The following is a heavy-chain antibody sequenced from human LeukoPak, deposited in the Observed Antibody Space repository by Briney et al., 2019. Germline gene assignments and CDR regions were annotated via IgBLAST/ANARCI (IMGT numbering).Heavy chain of an antibody. Sequence: PSETLSLTCAVFGYSISSDNWWGWIRQPPGRGLEWIGYIYYSGSTYYNPSLKSRVTMSIDTPKNQFSLKLSSVTAVDTAVYYCVKKIAAAAWFDPWGQGTPVTVSS. CDR1: GYSISSDNW. CDR3: VKKIAAAAWFDP. CDR2: IYYSGST. D-gene: IGHD6-25*01. J-gene: IGHJ5*02. V-gene: IGHV4-28*01.